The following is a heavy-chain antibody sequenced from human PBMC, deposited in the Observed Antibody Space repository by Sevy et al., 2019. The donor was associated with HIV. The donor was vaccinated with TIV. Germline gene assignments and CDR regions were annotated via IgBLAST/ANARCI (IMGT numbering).Heavy chain of an antibody. V-gene: IGHV3-30*02. D-gene: IGHD2-2*01. CDR2: INFDGSDR. CDR1: KFPFRSNG. Sequence: GGSLRLSCVASKFPFRSNGFHWVRQPPGKGLEWLSYINFDGSDRKYADSVKGRFTVSRDNSKNTLYLQMNSLRAEDTAVYYCAKDLRVVIPAAMQPADLLGQGTLVTVSS. J-gene: IGHJ5*02. CDR3: AKDLRVVIPAAMQPADL.